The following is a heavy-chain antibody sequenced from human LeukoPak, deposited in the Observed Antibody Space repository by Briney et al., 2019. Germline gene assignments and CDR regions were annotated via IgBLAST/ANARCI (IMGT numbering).Heavy chain of an antibody. CDR2: INHSGST. V-gene: IGHV4-34*01. CDR1: GGSFSGYY. CDR3: AAGFGVVVINGFGY. D-gene: IGHD3-22*01. J-gene: IGHJ4*02. Sequence: SETLSLTCAVYGGSFSGYYWSWIRQPPGKGLEWIGEINHSGSTNYNPSLKSRVTISVDTSKNQFSLKLSSVTAADTAVYYCAAGFGVVVINGFGYWGQGTLVTVSS.